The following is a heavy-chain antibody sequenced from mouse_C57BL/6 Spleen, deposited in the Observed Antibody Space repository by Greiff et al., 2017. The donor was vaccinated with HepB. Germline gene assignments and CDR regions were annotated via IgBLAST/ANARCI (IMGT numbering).Heavy chain of an antibody. V-gene: IGHV14-2*01. Sequence: EVQLQQSGAELVKPGASVKLSCTASGFNIKDYYMHWVKQRTEQGLEWIGRIDPEDGENKYAPKFQGKATITADTSSNTAYLQLSSLTSEDTAVYYCARYGSSPWYFDVWGTGTTVTVSS. D-gene: IGHD1-1*01. J-gene: IGHJ1*03. CDR3: ARYGSSPWYFDV. CDR2: IDPEDGEN. CDR1: GFNIKDYY.